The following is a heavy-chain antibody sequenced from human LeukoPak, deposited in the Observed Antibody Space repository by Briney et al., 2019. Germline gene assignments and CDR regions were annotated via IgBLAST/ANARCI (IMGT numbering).Heavy chain of an antibody. Sequence: GGSLRLSCAASGFTFSSYSMNWVRQAPGKGLEWVSYITSSGFTIYYADSVKGRFTISRDNAKNSLYLQMNSLRTEDTAFYFCARDLGYSDDYWGQGTLVTVSS. D-gene: IGHD5-18*01. CDR3: ARDLGYSDDY. V-gene: IGHV3-48*04. J-gene: IGHJ4*02. CDR2: ITSSGFTI. CDR1: GFTFSSYS.